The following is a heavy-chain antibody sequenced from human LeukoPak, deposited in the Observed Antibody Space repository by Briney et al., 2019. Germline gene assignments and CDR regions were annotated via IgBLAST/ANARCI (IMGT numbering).Heavy chain of an antibody. D-gene: IGHD5-18*01. Sequence: SETLSLTRTVSGGSISSYYWSWIRQPPGKGLEWIGYIYYSGTTNYNPSLRSRVTISVDTSKNQFFLKLSSVTAADTAVYYCARGGIQLWSNNWVDPWGQGTLVTVSS. CDR2: IYYSGTT. J-gene: IGHJ5*02. CDR3: ARGGIQLWSNNWVDP. CDR1: GGSISSYY. V-gene: IGHV4-59*01.